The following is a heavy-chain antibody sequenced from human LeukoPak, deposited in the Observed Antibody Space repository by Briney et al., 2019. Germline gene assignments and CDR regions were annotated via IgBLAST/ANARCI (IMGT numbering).Heavy chain of an antibody. Sequence: GESLKISCKGSGYSFTSYWIGWVRQMPGKGLEWMGIIYPGDSDTRYSPSFQGQVTISADKSIGTAYLQWSNLKASDTAMYYCARQMLYCGSTSCYRGGWFDPWGQGTLVTVSS. J-gene: IGHJ5*02. D-gene: IGHD2-2*01. CDR2: IYPGDSDT. V-gene: IGHV5-51*01. CDR3: ARQMLYCGSTSCYRGGWFDP. CDR1: GYSFTSYW.